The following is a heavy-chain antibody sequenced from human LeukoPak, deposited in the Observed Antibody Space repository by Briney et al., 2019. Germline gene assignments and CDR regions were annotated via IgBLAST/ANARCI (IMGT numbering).Heavy chain of an antibody. V-gene: IGHV3-21*01. J-gene: IGHJ3*02. D-gene: IGHD3-10*01. CDR2: ISSSSSYI. CDR3: AREGMGRRAFDI. Sequence: PGGSLRLSCAASGFTFSTYSMNWVRQAPGKGLEWVSSISSSSSYIYYADSVKGRFTISRDNAKNSLYLQMKSLRVEDTAVYYYAREGMGRRAFDIWGQGTRVTVSA. CDR1: GFTFSTYS.